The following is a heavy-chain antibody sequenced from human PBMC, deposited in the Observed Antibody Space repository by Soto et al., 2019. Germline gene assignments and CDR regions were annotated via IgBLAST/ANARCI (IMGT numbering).Heavy chain of an antibody. D-gene: IGHD5-12*01. CDR1: GLTVHTYA. V-gene: IGHV3-23*01. J-gene: IGHJ6*02. Sequence: XESLRLSGAASGLTVHTYAMTWFRQAPEKGLEWVSAITGGGGRTYYADSVKGRFTISRDNSKNTLYLQMNSLRVEDTAVYYCAKRGFDSGGWDSYALDVWGQGTAVTVSS. CDR3: AKRGFDSGGWDSYALDV. CDR2: ITGGGGRT.